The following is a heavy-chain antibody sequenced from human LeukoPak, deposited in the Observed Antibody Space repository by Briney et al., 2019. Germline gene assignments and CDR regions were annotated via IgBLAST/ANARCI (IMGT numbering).Heavy chain of an antibody. CDR2: IIPIFGTA. J-gene: IGHJ6*02. CDR3: ASPYCSGGSCYSYYYYYGMDV. D-gene: IGHD2-15*01. Sequence: ASVKVSCKASGGTFSSYAISWVRQAPGQGLEWMGGIIPIFGTANYAQKFQGRVTITADESTSTAYMELSSLRSEDTAVYYCASPYCSGGSCYSYYYYYGMDVWGQGTTVTVSS. V-gene: IGHV1-69*13. CDR1: GGTFSSYA.